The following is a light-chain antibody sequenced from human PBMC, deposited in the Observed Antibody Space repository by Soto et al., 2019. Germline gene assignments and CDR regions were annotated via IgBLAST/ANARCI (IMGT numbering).Light chain of an antibody. V-gene: IGKV1-12*01. CDR3: QQASSFPLT. Sequence: DIQMTQSPPSVSASVGDRVTITCRASQGISPWLAWYQQKPGKAPKLLNHGASNLQSGVPSRFSGSGSGTDFTLTITSLQPEDFATYFCQQASSFPLTCGGGTKVEIK. CDR2: GAS. CDR1: QGISPW. J-gene: IGKJ4*01.